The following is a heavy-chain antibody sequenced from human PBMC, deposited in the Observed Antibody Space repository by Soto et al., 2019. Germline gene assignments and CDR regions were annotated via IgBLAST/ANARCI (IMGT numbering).Heavy chain of an antibody. CDR2: ISGSGGST. J-gene: IGHJ6*02. Sequence: PGGSLRLSSASSVFTFSSYAMSWVRQAPGKGLEWVSAISGSGGSTYYADSVKGRFTISRDNSKNTLYLQMNSLRAEDTAVYYCAKDAITIFGVVITTYYYYYGMDVWGQGTMVTVSS. CDR1: VFTFSSYA. CDR3: AKDAITIFGVVITTYYYYYGMDV. D-gene: IGHD3-3*01. V-gene: IGHV3-23*01.